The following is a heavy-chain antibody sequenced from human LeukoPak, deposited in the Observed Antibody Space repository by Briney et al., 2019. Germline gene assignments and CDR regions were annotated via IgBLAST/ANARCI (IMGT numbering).Heavy chain of an antibody. Sequence: PGGSLRLSCAASGFAFSNCGMSWVRLPPGKGLEWVSVISGSGDNTYYANSVKGRFTISRDNAKNSLSLQMNSLRAEDTAVYYCARGQLGDGFDIWGQGTMVTVSS. CDR2: ISGSGDNT. CDR1: GFAFSNCG. CDR3: ARGQLGDGFDI. V-gene: IGHV3-23*01. J-gene: IGHJ3*02. D-gene: IGHD5-18*01.